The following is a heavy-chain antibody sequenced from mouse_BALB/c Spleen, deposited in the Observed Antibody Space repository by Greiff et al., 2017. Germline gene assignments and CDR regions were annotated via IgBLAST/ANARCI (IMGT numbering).Heavy chain of an antibody. J-gene: IGHJ3*01. V-gene: IGHV7-3*02. D-gene: IGHD2-4*01. Sequence: EVKLVESGGGLVQPGGSLRLSCATSGFTFTDYYMSWVRQPPGKALEWLGFIRNKANGYTTEYSASVKGRFTISRDNSQSILYLQMNTLRAEDSATYYCARDLYYDYDGGFAYWGQGTLVTVSA. CDR3: ARDLYYDYDGGFAY. CDR1: GFTFTDYY. CDR2: IRNKANGYTT.